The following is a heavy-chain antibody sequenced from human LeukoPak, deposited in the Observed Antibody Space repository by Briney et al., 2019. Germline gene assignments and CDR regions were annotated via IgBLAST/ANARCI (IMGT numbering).Heavy chain of an antibody. CDR1: GDSVSSNRAS. J-gene: IGHJ4*02. D-gene: IGHD5-24*01. CDR3: SRSDGASDFDY. Sequence: SQTLSLTCAISGDSVSSNRASWTWIRQSPSRGLEWLGRTYYRSKWYNDYAVSLKSRISINPDTSKNEFSLQLNSVTPEDTAVYYCSRSDGASDFDYWGQGTLVTVSS. V-gene: IGHV6-1*01. CDR2: TYYRSKWYN.